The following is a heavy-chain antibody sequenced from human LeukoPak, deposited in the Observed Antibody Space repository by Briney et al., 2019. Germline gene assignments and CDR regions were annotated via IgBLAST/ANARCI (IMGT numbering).Heavy chain of an antibody. Sequence: SETLSLTCTVSGGSISSYYWSWIRQPPGKGLEWIGYIYYTGSTNYNPSLKSRVTISINASKTQLSLELSSVTAADTAVYYCARVRSSRAFDYWGQGSLVTVSS. CDR3: ARVRSSRAFDY. J-gene: IGHJ4*02. V-gene: IGHV4-59*01. CDR1: GGSISSYY. D-gene: IGHD1-26*01. CDR2: IYYTGST.